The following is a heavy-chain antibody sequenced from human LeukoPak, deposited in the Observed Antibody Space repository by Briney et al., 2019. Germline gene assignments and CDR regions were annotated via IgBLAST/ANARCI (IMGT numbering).Heavy chain of an antibody. CDR2: ISSSSSYI. J-gene: IGHJ4*02. Sequence: GRSLRLSCAASGFTFSSYAMHWVRQAPGKGMEWVSSISSSSSYIYYADSVKGRFTISRDNAKNSLYLQMNSLRAEDTAVYYCARVTEGTVTTGYWGQGTLVTVSS. CDR1: GFTFSSYA. CDR3: ARVTEGTVTTGY. V-gene: IGHV3-21*01. D-gene: IGHD4-17*01.